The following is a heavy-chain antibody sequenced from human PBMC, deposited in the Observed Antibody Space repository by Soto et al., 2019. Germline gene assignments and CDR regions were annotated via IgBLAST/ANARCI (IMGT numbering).Heavy chain of an antibody. D-gene: IGHD6-13*01. J-gene: IGHJ5*02. CDR3: ARGGYSSSWYHWFDP. CDR1: GGSISSYY. V-gene: IGHV4-59*01. CDR2: IYYSGST. Sequence: QVQLQESGPGLVKPSETLSLTCTVSGGSISSYYWSWIRQPPGKGLEWIGYIYYSGSTNYNPSLKSRVTISVDTSKNQFSLKLSSVTAADTAVYYCARGGYSSSWYHWFDPWGQGTLVTVSS.